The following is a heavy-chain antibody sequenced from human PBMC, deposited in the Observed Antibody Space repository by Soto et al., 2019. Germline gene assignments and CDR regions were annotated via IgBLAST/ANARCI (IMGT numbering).Heavy chain of an antibody. V-gene: IGHV1-18*01. D-gene: IGHD6-13*01. CDR3: ARLASRGGAAAAGIWIDP. J-gene: IGHJ5*02. Sequence: ASVKVSCKASGYTFTSYGISWVRQAPGQGLEWMGWISAYNGNTNYAQKLQGRVTMTTDTSTSTAYMELRSLRSDDTAVYYCARLASRGGAAAAGIWIDPWGQGTLVTVSS. CDR1: GYTFTSYG. CDR2: ISAYNGNT.